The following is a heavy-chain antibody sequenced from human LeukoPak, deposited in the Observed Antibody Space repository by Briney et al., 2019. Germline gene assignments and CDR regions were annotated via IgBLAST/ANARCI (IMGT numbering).Heavy chain of an antibody. D-gene: IGHD2-15*01. CDR1: GGSISSYY. Sequence: SETLSLTCTVSGGSISSYYWSWIRQPPGKGLEWIGYIYYSGSTNYNPSLKSRVTISVDTSKNQFSLKLSSVTAADTAVYYCASTPVVAATRRTYYFDYWGQGTLVTVSS. V-gene: IGHV4-59*08. J-gene: IGHJ4*02. CDR2: IYYSGST. CDR3: ASTPVVAATRRTYYFDY.